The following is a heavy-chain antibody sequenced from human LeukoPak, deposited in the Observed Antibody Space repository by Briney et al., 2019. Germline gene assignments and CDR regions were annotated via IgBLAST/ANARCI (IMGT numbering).Heavy chain of an antibody. CDR1: GFTFSSYG. J-gene: IGHJ4*02. CDR3: AKDAGRYYGSGSYDY. Sequence: GGSLRLSCAASGFTFSSYGMHWVRQAPGKGLERVAVISYDGSNKYYADSVKGRFTISRDNSKNTLYLQMNSLRAEDTAVYYCAKDAGRYYGSGSYDYWGQGTLVTVSS. D-gene: IGHD3-10*01. CDR2: ISYDGSNK. V-gene: IGHV3-30*18.